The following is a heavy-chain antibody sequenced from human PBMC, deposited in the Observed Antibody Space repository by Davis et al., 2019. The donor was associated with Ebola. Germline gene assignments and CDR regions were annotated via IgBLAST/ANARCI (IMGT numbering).Heavy chain of an antibody. Sequence: ASVKVSCKASGYTFTDYHIHWVRPAPGQGLEWMGRVVPNSGGTHYAQNFQGRVTMTRDTSISTAYMELSSLRYDDTAEYYCARGHNYAHEYWGQGTLVTVSS. CDR3: ARGHNYAHEY. D-gene: IGHD4-11*01. J-gene: IGHJ4*02. CDR1: GYTFTDYH. V-gene: IGHV1-2*06. CDR2: VVPNSGGT.